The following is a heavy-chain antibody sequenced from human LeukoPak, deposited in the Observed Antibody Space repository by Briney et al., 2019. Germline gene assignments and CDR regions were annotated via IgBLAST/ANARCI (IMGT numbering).Heavy chain of an antibody. Sequence: PSETLSLTCTVAGGSISSGSYYWSWIRQPAGKGLEWIGRIYTSGCTNYTPSLKSRVTISVDTSKNQSSLTLSSVTAADTAVYYCARGHSHCSSTSCYVYYYYYYYMDVWGKGTTVTVSS. V-gene: IGHV4-61*02. CDR3: ARGHSHCSSTSCYVYYYYYYYMDV. D-gene: IGHD2-2*01. CDR2: IYTSGCT. CDR1: GGSISSGSYY. J-gene: IGHJ6*03.